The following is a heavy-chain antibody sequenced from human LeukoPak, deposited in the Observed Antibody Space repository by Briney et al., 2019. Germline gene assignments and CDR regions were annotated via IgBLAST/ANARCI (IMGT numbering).Heavy chain of an antibody. CDR1: GGSFSGYY. Sequence: SETLSLTCAVYGGSFSGYYWSWIRQPPGKGLEWIGEINHSGSTNYNPSLKSRVTISVDTSKNQFSLKLSSVTAADTAVYYCARGSGSYSANWGQGTLVTVSS. J-gene: IGHJ4*02. CDR2: INHSGST. D-gene: IGHD1-26*01. V-gene: IGHV4-34*01. CDR3: ARGSGSYSAN.